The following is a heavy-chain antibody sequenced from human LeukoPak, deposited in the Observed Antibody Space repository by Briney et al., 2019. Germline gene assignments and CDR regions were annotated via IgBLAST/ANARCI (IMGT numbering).Heavy chain of an antibody. Sequence: PGGSLRLSCAASLSTLSTYWMTWFRQTPGGGLEWVASLKQDGSDKYYVDSVKGRFTISRGNAGNSLYLQMNSLRAEDTAVYYCARETRGTAGSYWGQGTLVTVSS. D-gene: IGHD3-10*01. J-gene: IGHJ4*02. CDR1: LSTLSTYW. CDR3: ARETRGTAGSY. CDR2: LKQDGSDK. V-gene: IGHV3-7*05.